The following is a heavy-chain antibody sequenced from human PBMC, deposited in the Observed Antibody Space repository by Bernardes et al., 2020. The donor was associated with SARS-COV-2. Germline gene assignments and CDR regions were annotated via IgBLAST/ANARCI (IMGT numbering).Heavy chain of an antibody. CDR3: ARGYRTADLWSGLSDY. Sequence: GGSLRLSCAASGFMFSRYNLHWVRQAPGKGLEWLAVLWYDGSKQYYADSVTGRFTISRDTSRNTLNLQMKSLRAADTAVYYCARGYRTADLWSGLSDYWGQGTLVTVSS. V-gene: IGHV3-33*01. J-gene: IGHJ4*02. CDR1: GFMFSRYN. CDR2: LWYDGSKQ. D-gene: IGHD3-3*01.